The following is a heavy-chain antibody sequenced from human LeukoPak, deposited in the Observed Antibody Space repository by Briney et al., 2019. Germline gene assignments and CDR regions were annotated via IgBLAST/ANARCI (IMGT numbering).Heavy chain of an antibody. J-gene: IGHJ4*02. V-gene: IGHV3-11*01. CDR3: ARVRGYDFWSGYFDY. CDR2: ISSSGSNI. D-gene: IGHD3-3*01. CDR1: GFTFSDYY. Sequence: GGSLGLSCAASGFTFSDYYMSWIRQAPGKGLEWVSYISSSGSNIYYADSVKGRFTIPRDNAKNSLYLQMNSLRAEDTAVYYCARVRGYDFWSGYFDYWGQGTLVTVSS.